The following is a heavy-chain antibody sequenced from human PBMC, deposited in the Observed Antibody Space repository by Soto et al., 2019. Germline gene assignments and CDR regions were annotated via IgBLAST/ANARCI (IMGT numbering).Heavy chain of an antibody. Sequence: PGGSLRLSCAASGFTFSSYSMNWVRQAPGKGLEWVSSISSSSSYIYYADSVKGRFTISRDNAKNSLYLQMNSLRAEDTAVYYCARVNDIGYSYGFFRPAIDYWGQGTLVTVSS. CDR2: ISSSSSYI. V-gene: IGHV3-21*01. CDR3: ARVNDIGYSYGFFRPAIDY. D-gene: IGHD5-18*01. J-gene: IGHJ4*02. CDR1: GFTFSSYS.